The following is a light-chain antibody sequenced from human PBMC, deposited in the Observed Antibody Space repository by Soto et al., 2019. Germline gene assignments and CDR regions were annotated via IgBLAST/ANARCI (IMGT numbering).Light chain of an antibody. CDR2: GAS. CDR1: QSVSSSY. J-gene: IGKJ3*01. CDR3: QQDGSSPPLFT. V-gene: IGKV3-20*01. Sequence: EIVLTQSPGTLSLSPGERATLSCRASQSVSSSYLAWYQQKPGQAPRLLIYGASSRATGIPDRFSGSGSGTDFTLTISRLEPEYCAVYYCQQDGSSPPLFTFGPGTKVDIK.